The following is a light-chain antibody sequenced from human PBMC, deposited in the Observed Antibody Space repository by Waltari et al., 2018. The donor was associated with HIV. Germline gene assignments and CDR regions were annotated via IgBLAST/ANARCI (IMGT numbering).Light chain of an antibody. CDR3: TSYTNLNTVI. CDR2: EVK. J-gene: IGLJ2*01. CDR1: TSDVGRYDY. Sequence: QSALTQPTSVSGSPGQSINITCTGTTSDVGRYDYVSWYQHTPGKVPKVLIYEVKYRPSGGSNRFSGSKSGNTASLTISGLLAEDEGDYYCTSYTNLNTVIFGGGTKVTVL. V-gene: IGLV2-14*01.